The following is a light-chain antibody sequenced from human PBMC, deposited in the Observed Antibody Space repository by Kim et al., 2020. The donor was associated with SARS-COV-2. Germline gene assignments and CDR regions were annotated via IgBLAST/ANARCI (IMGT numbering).Light chain of an antibody. CDR3: QQYGSSPWT. CDR2: RAS. CDR1: QSVSSSY. Sequence: EIVLTQSPVTLSLSPGERATLSCRASQSVSSSYLAWYQQKPGRAPRLLIYRASSRATGIPDRFSGSGSGTDFTLTVSRLEPEDFAVYYCQQYGSSPWTFGQGTKVDIK. V-gene: IGKV3-20*01. J-gene: IGKJ1*01.